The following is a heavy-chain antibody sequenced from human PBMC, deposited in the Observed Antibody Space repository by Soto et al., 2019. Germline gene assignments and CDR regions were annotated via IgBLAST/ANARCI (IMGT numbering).Heavy chain of an antibody. D-gene: IGHD6-19*01. CDR2: IWYDGSNK. CDR3: ARDREQWLVLGHGMDV. CDR1: GFTFSSYG. Sequence: GGSLRLSCAASGFTFSSYGMHWVRQAPGKGLEWVAVIWYDGSNKYYADSVKGRFTISRDNSKNTLYLQMNSLRAEDTAVYYCARDREQWLVLGHGMDVWGQGTTVTVSS. J-gene: IGHJ6*02. V-gene: IGHV3-33*01.